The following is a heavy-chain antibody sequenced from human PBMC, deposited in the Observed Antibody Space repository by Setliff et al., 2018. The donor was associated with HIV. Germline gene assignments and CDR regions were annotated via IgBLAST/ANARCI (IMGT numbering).Heavy chain of an antibody. V-gene: IGHV4-34*01. D-gene: IGHD3-10*01. CDR2: INHSGST. J-gene: IGHJ4*02. Sequence: SETLSLTCAVYGGSLNDYYWSWIRLPPGKGLEWIGEINHSGSTNYNPSLKSRVTISVDTSKNQFSLKLTSVTAADTAVYYCVRRDWLPLGGLDYWGQGTLVTVSS. CDR3: VRRDWLPLGGLDY. CDR1: GGSLNDYY.